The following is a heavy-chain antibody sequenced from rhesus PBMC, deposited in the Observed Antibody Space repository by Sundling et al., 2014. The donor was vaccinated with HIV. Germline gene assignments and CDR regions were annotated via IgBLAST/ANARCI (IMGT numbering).Heavy chain of an antibody. V-gene: IGHV4S9*01. CDR1: GYSISDNYY. J-gene: IGHJ5-1*01. Sequence: QVQLQESGPGLVKPSETLSLTCAVSGYSISDNYYWNWIRQPPGKGLEWIGNIYGGTGSTYYNPSLKSRVTVSKDTSKNQFSLNLSSVTAADTALYYCARSNPLYLDFDVWGPGVLVTVSS. CDR2: IYGGTGST. D-gene: IGHD3-3*01. CDR3: ARSNPLYLDFDV.